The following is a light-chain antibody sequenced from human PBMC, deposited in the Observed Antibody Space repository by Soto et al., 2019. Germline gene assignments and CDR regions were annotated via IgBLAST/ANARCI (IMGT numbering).Light chain of an antibody. CDR1: QSISFN. CDR2: IAS. Sequence: EIVMTQSPAALSVSPWERVTLSCRASQSISFNLAWYQQKPGQAPRLLIYIASTRATGVPAKVSGSGSGTEFTLTISSLQSEDFAVYYCQQYNDWPTWTFGQGTKVDIK. V-gene: IGKV3-15*01. J-gene: IGKJ1*01. CDR3: QQYNDWPTWT.